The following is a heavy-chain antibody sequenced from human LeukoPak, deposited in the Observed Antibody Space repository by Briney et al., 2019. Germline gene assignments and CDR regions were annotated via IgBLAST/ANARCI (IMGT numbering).Heavy chain of an antibody. J-gene: IGHJ4*02. CDR3: ARGPKGDILTGYYPFGLGFDY. V-gene: IGHV4-34*01. CDR1: VGSFSGYY. CDR2: INKRGST. Sequence: SETLSLTCAVYVGSFSGYYWSCIRQPPGEGVECIGEINKRGSTKYNLCLKSRVTISVDTSKNQFSLKLSSVTNADTAVYYCARGPKGDILTGYYPFGLGFDYWGQGNLVTVSS. D-gene: IGHD3-9*01.